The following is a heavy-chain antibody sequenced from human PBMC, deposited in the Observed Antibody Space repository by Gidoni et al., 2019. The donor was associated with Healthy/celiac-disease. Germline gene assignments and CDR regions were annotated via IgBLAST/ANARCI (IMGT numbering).Heavy chain of an antibody. CDR1: GFTFSSYS. CDR3: ARGGGITIFGDRHYFDY. Sequence: CPASGFTFSSYSMNWVRQAPGKGLEWVSSIISSSSYIYYADSVKGRFTISRDNAKNSLYLQMNSLRAEDTAVYYCARGGGITIFGDRHYFDYWGQGTLVTVSS. V-gene: IGHV3-21*01. CDR2: IISSSSYI. J-gene: IGHJ4*02. D-gene: IGHD3-3*01.